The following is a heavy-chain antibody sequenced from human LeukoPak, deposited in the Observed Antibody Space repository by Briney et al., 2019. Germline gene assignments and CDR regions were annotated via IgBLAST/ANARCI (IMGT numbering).Heavy chain of an antibody. CDR3: ARDHKRASMSGVYAFDI. V-gene: IGHV4-4*07. D-gene: IGHD2-15*01. Sequence: SETLSLTCTVSGGSISSYYWSWIRQPAGKGLEWIGRISTSGSTNYNPSLKSRVTISVDKSKNQFSLKLSSVTAADTAVYYCARDHKRASMSGVYAFDIWGQGTMVTVSS. J-gene: IGHJ3*02. CDR2: ISTSGST. CDR1: GGSISSYY.